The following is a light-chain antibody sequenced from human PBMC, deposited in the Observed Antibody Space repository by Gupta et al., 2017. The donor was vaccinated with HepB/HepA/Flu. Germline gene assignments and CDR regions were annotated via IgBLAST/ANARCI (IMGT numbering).Light chain of an antibody. Sequence: EIVLTQSPGTLSLSPGERVTLSCRASQSVSNNYLAWYQQKPGQAPRLLIYVASSRATGITDRFSGSGYGTDFTLNSSRREPEDFAMYYGQQDCSSAVFGGGTXVEIK. CDR2: VAS. V-gene: IGKV3-20*01. J-gene: IGKJ4*01. CDR3: QQDCSSAV. CDR1: QSVSNNY.